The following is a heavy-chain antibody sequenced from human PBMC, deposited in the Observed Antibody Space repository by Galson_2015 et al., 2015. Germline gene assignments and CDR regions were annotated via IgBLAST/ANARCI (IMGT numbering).Heavy chain of an antibody. Sequence: QSGAEVKKPGESLKISCKGSGYSFTSYWIGWVRQMPGKGLEWMGIIYPGDSDTRYSPSFQGQVTISADKSISTAYLQWSSLKASDTAMYYCARNLYSSSSARYYYYGMDVWGQGTTVTVSS. CDR3: ARNLYSSSSARYYYYGMDV. J-gene: IGHJ6*02. D-gene: IGHD6-6*01. V-gene: IGHV5-51*01. CDR1: GYSFTSYW. CDR2: IYPGDSDT.